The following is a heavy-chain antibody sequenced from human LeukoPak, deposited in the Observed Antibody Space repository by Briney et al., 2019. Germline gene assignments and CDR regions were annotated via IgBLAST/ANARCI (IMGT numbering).Heavy chain of an antibody. CDR2: INPNSGGT. V-gene: IGHV1-2*02. Sequence: GASVKVSCKASGYTFTGYYMHWVRQAPGQGLEWMGCINPNSGGTNYAQKFQGRVTMTRDTSISTAYMKLSSLSSEDTAVYYCARGGWELRDAFDIWGQGTMVTVSS. CDR1: GYTFTGYY. CDR3: ARGGWELRDAFDI. D-gene: IGHD1-26*01. J-gene: IGHJ3*02.